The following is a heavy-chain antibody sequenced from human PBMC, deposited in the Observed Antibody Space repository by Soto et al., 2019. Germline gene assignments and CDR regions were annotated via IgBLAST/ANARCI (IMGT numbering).Heavy chain of an antibody. D-gene: IGHD3-10*01. CDR2: INHSGST. J-gene: IGHJ4*02. CDR1: GGSFSGYY. CDR3: ARGRLEVRGVIITVRFDY. Sequence: SETLSLTCAVYGGSFSGYYWSWIRQPPGKGLEWIGEINHSGSTNYNPSLKSRVTISVDTSKNQFSLKLSSVTAADTAVYYCARGRLEVRGVIITVRFDYWGQGTLVTVSS. V-gene: IGHV4-34*01.